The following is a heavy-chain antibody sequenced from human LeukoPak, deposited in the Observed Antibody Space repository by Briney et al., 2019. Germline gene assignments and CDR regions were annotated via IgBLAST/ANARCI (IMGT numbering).Heavy chain of an antibody. CDR1: GGSISSSSYY. CDR3: ASTRRAARPGFDY. V-gene: IGHV4-39*01. D-gene: IGHD6-6*01. J-gene: IGHJ4*02. CDR2: IHYSGST. Sequence: SETLSLTCTVSGGSISSSSYYWGWIRQPPGKGLEWIGSIHYSGSTYYNPSLKSRVTISVDTSKSQFSLKLSSVTAADTAVYYCASTRRAARPGFDYWGQGTLVTVSS.